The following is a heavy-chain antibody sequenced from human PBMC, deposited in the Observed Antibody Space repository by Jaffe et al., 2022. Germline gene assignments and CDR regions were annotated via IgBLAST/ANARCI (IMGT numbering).Heavy chain of an antibody. Sequence: EVQLEESGGDLVQPGGSLRLSCAASGFSFSSYWMHWVRQAPGKGLVWVSRINSDGSSTTYADSVKGRFTISRDNAKNTLYLQMNSLRAEDTAVYYCAGGANWGASDYWGQGTLVTVSS. CDR2: INSDGSST. D-gene: IGHD7-27*01. CDR3: AGGANWGASDY. J-gene: IGHJ4*02. V-gene: IGHV3-74*01. CDR1: GFSFSSYW.